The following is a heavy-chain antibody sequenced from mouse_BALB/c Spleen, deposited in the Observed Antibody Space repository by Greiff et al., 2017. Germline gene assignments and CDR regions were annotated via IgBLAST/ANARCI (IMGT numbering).Heavy chain of an antibody. CDR3: ARGYYGYYYAMDY. J-gene: IGHJ4*01. D-gene: IGHD2-2*01. V-gene: IGHV1-67*01. Sequence: VQLQQSGPELVRTGVSVKISCKGSGYTFTDYAMHWVKQSHAKSLEWIGVISTYYGNTNYNQKFKGKATMTVDKSSSTAYMELARLTSEDSAIYYCARGYYGYYYAMDYWGQGTSVTVSS. CDR1: GYTFTDYA. CDR2: ISTYYGNT.